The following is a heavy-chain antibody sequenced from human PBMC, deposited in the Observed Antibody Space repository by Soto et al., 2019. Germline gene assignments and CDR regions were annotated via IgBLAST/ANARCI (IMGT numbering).Heavy chain of an antibody. CDR3: AKETGIPIYYYYGMDV. D-gene: IGHD7-27*01. J-gene: IGHJ6*02. Sequence: PGGSLRLSCAASGFTFSSYAMHWVRQAPGKGLEWVAVISYDGSNKYYADSVKGRFTISRDNSKNTLYLQMNSLRAEDTAVYYCAKETGIPIYYYYGMDVWGQGTTVTVSS. V-gene: IGHV3-30-3*02. CDR1: GFTFSSYA. CDR2: ISYDGSNK.